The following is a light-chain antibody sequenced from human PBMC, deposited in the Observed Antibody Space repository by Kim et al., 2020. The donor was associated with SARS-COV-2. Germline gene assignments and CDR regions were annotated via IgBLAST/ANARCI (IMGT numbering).Light chain of an antibody. V-gene: IGLV3-19*01. Sequence: SSELTQDPAVSVALGQTVRITCQGDSLRSYYATWXQQKPGQAPILVIYGKNNRPSGIPDRFAGSSSGNTASLTITETQAGDEADYYCNSRDSNDNVVFGG. CDR3: NSRDSNDNVV. CDR1: SLRSYY. CDR2: GKN. J-gene: IGLJ3*02.